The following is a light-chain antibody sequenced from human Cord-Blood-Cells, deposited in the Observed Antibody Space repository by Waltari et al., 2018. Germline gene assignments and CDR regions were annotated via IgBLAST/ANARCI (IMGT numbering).Light chain of an antibody. CDR1: QSVSSN. Sequence: ELVMTQSPATRSVSPGDSVTLSSRASQSVSSNLAWYQQEPGPAPRLLIYGASTRATGIPARFSGSWSGTEFTLTISSLQSEDFAVYYCQQYNNWRRTFGQGTKVEIK. CDR3: QQYNNWRRT. V-gene: IGKV3-15*01. J-gene: IGKJ1*01. CDR2: GAS.